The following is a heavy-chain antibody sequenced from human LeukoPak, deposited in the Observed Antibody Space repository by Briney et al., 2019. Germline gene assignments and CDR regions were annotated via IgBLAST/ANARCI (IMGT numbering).Heavy chain of an antibody. D-gene: IGHD3-3*01. CDR3: ARDIRPRVESFDY. CDR1: GYTFTDCH. Sequence: ASVIVSCKASGYTFTDCHVHWVRQAPGQGLEWMGWINPNSGGTNYAQKLQGRVTMTRDTSITTAYMELSRLRSDDTAVYYCARDIRPRVESFDYWGQGTLVTVSS. CDR2: INPNSGGT. V-gene: IGHV1-2*02. J-gene: IGHJ4*02.